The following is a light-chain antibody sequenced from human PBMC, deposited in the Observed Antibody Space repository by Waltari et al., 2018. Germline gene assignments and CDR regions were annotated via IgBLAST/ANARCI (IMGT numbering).Light chain of an antibody. J-gene: IGLJ3*02. CDR3: SSYAGTNNLV. CDR1: SSDVGRYAF. Sequence: QSALTQPPSASGAPGPSVPISCTGTSSDVGRYAFVPWYQQHPGKVPKLIIYEVNRRPSGVPDRFSGSKSGNTASLTVSGLRAEDEADYYCSSYAGTNNLVFGGGTKLTVL. V-gene: IGLV2-8*01. CDR2: EVN.